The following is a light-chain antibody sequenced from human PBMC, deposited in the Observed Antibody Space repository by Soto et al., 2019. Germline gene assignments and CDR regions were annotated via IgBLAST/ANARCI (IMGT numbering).Light chain of an antibody. CDR3: QQHSHWPPWT. V-gene: IGKV3-11*01. J-gene: IGKJ1*01. CDR2: GAS. CDR1: QYINTR. Sequence: IVLTQSPATLSSFPGDRVTLSCRASQYINTRLAWYQHRPGQAPRLLIYGASNRATGIPARFSGSGSGTDFTLTISNLEPEDFAVYYCQQHSHWPPWTFGQGTKVDIK.